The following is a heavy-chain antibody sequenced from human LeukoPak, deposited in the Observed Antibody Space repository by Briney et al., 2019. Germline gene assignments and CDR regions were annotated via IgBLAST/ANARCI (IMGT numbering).Heavy chain of an antibody. D-gene: IGHD6-13*01. J-gene: IGHJ5*02. CDR3: ARSAAAGTPFFDP. Sequence: APVKVSCKASGYTFTGYYMHWVRQAPGQGLEWMGWINPNSGGTNYAQKFQGRVTITRDTSISTAYMELSRLRSDDTAVYYCARSAAAGTPFFDPWGQGTLVTVSS. CDR1: GYTFTGYY. CDR2: INPNSGGT. V-gene: IGHV1-2*02.